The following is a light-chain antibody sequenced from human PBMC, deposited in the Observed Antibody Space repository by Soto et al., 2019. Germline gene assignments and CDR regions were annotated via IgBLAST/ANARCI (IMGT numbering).Light chain of an antibody. CDR3: QSYDSRLRWV. Sequence: QAVVTQPPSVSGAPGQRVTISCTGSSSNFGAGFDVQWFQQFPGTAPKLLIYGDTIRPSGVPDRFSGSKSDTSASLAITGLQAEDEADYYCQSYDSRLRWVFGGGTQLTVL. CDR1: SSNFGAGFD. J-gene: IGLJ2*01. V-gene: IGLV1-40*01. CDR2: GDT.